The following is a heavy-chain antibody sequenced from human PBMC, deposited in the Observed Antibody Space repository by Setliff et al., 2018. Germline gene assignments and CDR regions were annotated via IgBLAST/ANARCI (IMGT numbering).Heavy chain of an antibody. CDR3: ARRWNFGPYGSGIHDAFDM. V-gene: IGHV4-34*01. J-gene: IGHJ3*02. CDR1: DGSFSDYY. Sequence: LSLTCAVYDGSFSDYYWSWIRQPPGRGLEWIGEINHSGSTNYKSSLKSRVTISVDTSKNQFSLKLNSVTAADTAVYYCARRWNFGPYGSGIHDAFDMWGQGTMVTVSS. CDR2: INHSGST. D-gene: IGHD3-10*01.